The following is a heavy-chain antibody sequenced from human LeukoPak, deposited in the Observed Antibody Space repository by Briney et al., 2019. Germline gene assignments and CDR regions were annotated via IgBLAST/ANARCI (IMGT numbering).Heavy chain of an antibody. D-gene: IGHD6-19*01. CDR3: ARLTALAGHRGAFDI. Sequence: SETLSLTCTVSGGSISSYYWSWIRQPPGKGLEWIGYTYTSGSTNYNPSLKSRVTISVDTSKNQFSLKLSSVTAADTAVYYCARLTALAGHRGAFDIWGPGTMVTVSS. J-gene: IGHJ3*02. CDR1: GGSISSYY. CDR2: TYTSGST. V-gene: IGHV4-4*09.